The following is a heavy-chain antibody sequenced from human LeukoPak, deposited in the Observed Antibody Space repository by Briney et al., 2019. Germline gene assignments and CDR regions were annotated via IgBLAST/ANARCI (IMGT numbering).Heavy chain of an antibody. V-gene: IGHV3-74*03. CDR2: INGDGTSL. J-gene: IGHJ4*02. CDR3: AKTDYYYDSSGYYDY. CDR1: GFTLNTYR. Sequence: GGSLRLSCAASGFTLNTYRMNWVRQAPGKGLVWVSRINGDGTSLTYADSVKGRFTVSRDNAKNTVYLQMNSLRAEDTAVYYCAKTDYYYDSSGYYDYWGQGTLVTVSS. D-gene: IGHD3-22*01.